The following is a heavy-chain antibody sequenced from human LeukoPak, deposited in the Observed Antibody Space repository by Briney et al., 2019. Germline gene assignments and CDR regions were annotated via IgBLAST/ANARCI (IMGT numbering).Heavy chain of an antibody. J-gene: IGHJ4*02. Sequence: GGSLRLSCAASGLTFSSYWMHWVRQTPGKGLVWVSRINSDGSSTNYADSVKGRFTISRDNAQNTLYMQMSSLRAEDTAVYYCAREDAPGGYYDSSGYYYEDYWGQGTLVTVSS. CDR3: AREDAPGGYYDSSGYYYEDY. V-gene: IGHV3-74*01. CDR2: INSDGSST. D-gene: IGHD3-22*01. CDR1: GLTFSSYW.